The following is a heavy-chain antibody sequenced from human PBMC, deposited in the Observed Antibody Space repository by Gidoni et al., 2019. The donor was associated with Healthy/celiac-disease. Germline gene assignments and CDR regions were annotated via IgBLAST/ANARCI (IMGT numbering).Heavy chain of an antibody. Sequence: QVQLVASAGVLVKPGCSLRLSCASSGFTFIYYYMSWIRQAQGKGLECVSEIGSSSSYTNYAEYVKGRFTISRDNDKISLYLQMNSLRAEDTVVYYCATGRSAKRNKLDSSGYYFWGQGTLVTVSS. J-gene: IGHJ4*02. CDR2: IGSSSSYT. CDR1: GFTFIYYY. D-gene: IGHD3-22*01. V-gene: IGHV3-11*05. CDR3: ATGRSAKRNKLDSSGYYF.